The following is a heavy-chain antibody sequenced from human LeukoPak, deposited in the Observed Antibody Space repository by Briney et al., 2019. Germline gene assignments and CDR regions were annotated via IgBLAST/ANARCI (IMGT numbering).Heavy chain of an antibody. D-gene: IGHD1-26*01. CDR3: ARLGGSPPLSAFDI. CDR2: IFYSGDT. CDR1: GGSINSYY. V-gene: IGHV4-59*01. J-gene: IGHJ3*02. Sequence: SETLSLTCTVSGGSINSYYWSWIRQSPGKGLEWVGYIFYSGDTNYNPSLKSRVTISLDTSKNQVSLKLSSVTAADTAVYYCARLGGSPPLSAFDIWGQGTMVTVSS.